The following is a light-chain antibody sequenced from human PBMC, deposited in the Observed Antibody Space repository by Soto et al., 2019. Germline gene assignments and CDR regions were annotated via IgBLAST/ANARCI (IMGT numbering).Light chain of an antibody. CDR1: QSVSTF. CDR2: DTF. J-gene: IGKJ5*01. V-gene: IGKV3-11*01. Sequence: EVVLTQSPATLSMSPGERVTLSCRASQSVSTFVAWYQHKPGQAPRPVIFDTFKRAPGVPDRFSGGGSGTDFSLTISSLEPEDFDVYYCQQRARWPMPFGQGTRLELK. CDR3: QQRARWPMP.